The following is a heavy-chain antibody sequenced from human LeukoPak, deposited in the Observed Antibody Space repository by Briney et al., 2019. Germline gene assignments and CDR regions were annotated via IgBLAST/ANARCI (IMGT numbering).Heavy chain of an antibody. Sequence: GGSLRLSCAASGFTFSSYGMHWVRQAPGKGLEWVAVIWYDGSNKYYADSVKGRFTISRDNSKNTLYLQMNSLRAEDTAVYYCAKLSDGYNLLGDAFDIWGQGTMVTVSS. CDR3: AKLSDGYNLLGDAFDI. J-gene: IGHJ3*02. V-gene: IGHV3-33*06. CDR2: IWYDGSNK. CDR1: GFTFSSYG. D-gene: IGHD5-24*01.